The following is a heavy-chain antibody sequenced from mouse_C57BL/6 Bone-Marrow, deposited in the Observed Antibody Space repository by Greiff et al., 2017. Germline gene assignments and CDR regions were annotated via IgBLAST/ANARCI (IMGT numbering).Heavy chain of an antibody. CDR3: ARFYYYGSSPHWYFDV. CDR1: GYTFTDYY. V-gene: IGHV1-76*01. Sequence: VHLVESGAELVRPGASVKLSCKASGYTFTDYYINWVKQRPGQGLEWIARIYPGSGNTYYNEKFKGKATLTAEKSSSTAYMQLSSLTSEDSAVYFCARFYYYGSSPHWYFDVWGTGTTVTVSS. CDR2: IYPGSGNT. D-gene: IGHD1-1*01. J-gene: IGHJ1*03.